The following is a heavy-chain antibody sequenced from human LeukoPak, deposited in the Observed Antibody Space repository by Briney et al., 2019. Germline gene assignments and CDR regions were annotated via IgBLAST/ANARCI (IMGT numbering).Heavy chain of an antibody. CDR2: ISAYNGNT. CDR3: ARVTSGGLVVWISGPPNFDN. D-gene: IGHD2-15*01. CDR1: GYTFTSYG. V-gene: IGHV1-18*01. J-gene: IGHJ4*02. Sequence: ASVKVSCKASGYTFTSYGISWVRQAPGQGLAWMGWISAYNGNTNYAQKLQGRVTMTTDTSTSTAYMERRSLRSVDTAVYYCARVTSGGLVVWISGPPNFDNWGQGTLVTVSS.